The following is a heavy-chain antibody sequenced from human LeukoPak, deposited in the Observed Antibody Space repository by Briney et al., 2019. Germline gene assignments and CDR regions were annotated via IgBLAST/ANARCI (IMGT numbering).Heavy chain of an antibody. J-gene: IGHJ4*02. CDR2: IGTAGDT. CDR1: GFSFSSYD. CDR3: ARGALGFDY. Sequence: PGGSLRLSCAASGFSFSSYDIQWVRQATGKGLEWVSSIGTAGDTYYAGSVKGRFTLSRENAKKSSYLQMNNLGAGDTAVYYCARGALGFDYWRQGTLVTVSS. V-gene: IGHV3-13*04.